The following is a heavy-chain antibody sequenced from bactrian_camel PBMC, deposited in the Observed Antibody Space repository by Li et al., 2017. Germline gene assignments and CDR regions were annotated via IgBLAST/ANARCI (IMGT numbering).Heavy chain of an antibody. CDR3: SAPAPDRGGSWCSWQVFGY. J-gene: IGHJ6*01. V-gene: IGHV3S25*01. D-gene: IGHD2*01. Sequence: LQLVESGGRSVRAGGTLTLSCVLSGNTGTTYCMAWFRQAPGKERVGIAVISAGGGTTFYVPAVKDRFTVSRDNAKNTAYLQMDTLKPEGTAMYYCSAPAPDRGGSWCSWQVFGYWGQGTQVTVS. CDR1: GNTGTTYC. CDR2: ISAGGGTT.